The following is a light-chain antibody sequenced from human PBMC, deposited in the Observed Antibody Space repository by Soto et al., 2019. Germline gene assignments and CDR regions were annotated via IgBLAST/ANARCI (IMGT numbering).Light chain of an antibody. CDR3: GTWDGSLNIGV. CDR1: SSNIGTYY. Sequence: QSVLTQPPSVSAAPGQKVTISCSGSSSNIGTYYVSWYQQFPGTVPKLLISDNDQRPSGIPDRFSGSKFGTSATLGITGLKTGDEADYYCGTWDGSLNIGVFGGGTKLTVL. CDR2: DND. V-gene: IGLV1-51*01. J-gene: IGLJ2*01.